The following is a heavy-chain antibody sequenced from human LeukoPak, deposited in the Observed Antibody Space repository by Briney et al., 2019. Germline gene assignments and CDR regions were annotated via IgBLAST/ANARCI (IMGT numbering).Heavy chain of an antibody. CDR3: ARAMEYYYDSSGYYSLYYYYYMDV. D-gene: IGHD3-22*01. CDR1: GFTFDDYG. Sequence: PGGSLRLSCAASGFTFDDYGMSWVRQAPGKGLEWVSGINWNGGSTGYADSVKGRFTISRDNAKNSLYLQMNSLRAEDTAVYYCARAMEYYYDSSGYYSLYYYYYMDVWGKGTTVTISS. V-gene: IGHV3-20*04. CDR2: INWNGGST. J-gene: IGHJ6*03.